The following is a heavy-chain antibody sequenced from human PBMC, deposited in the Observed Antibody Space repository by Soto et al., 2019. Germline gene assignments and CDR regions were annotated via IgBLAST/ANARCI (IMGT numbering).Heavy chain of an antibody. CDR2: IYHSGST. J-gene: IGHJ4*02. D-gene: IGHD1-26*01. V-gene: IGHV4-39*07. CDR1: GGSISSSSYY. CDR3: ARVYSGSYSDS. Sequence: ETLSLTCTVSGGSISSSSYYWGWIRQPPGKGLEWIEEIYHSGSTNYNPSLKTRVTISVDKSKNQFSLKLSSVTAADTAVYYCARVYSGSYSDSWGQGTLVTSPQ.